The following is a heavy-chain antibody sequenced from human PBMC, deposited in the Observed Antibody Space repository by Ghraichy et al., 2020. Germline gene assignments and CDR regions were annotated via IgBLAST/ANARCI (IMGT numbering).Heavy chain of an antibody. D-gene: IGHD2-15*01. J-gene: IGHJ6*02. V-gene: IGHV4-61*08. Sequence: SETLSLTCTVSGGSISGSGGSISGDYWTWIRQPPGKGLEWIGYVSNSGTTDYNSSLKSRVTMSVDRSKNQFSLNLSSVTAADTAVYYCARDRGCSGRGCEYGHFYYGLDVWGQGITVTVSS. CDR2: VSNSGTT. CDR1: GGSISGSGGSISGDY. CDR3: ARDRGCSGRGCEYGHFYYGLDV.